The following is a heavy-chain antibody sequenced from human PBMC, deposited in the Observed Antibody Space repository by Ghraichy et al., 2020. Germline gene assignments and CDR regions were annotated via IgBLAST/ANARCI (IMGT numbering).Heavy chain of an antibody. CDR3: ARQQYTGSSPWDFQD. J-gene: IGHJ1*01. Sequence: SETLSLTCTVSGGSITGSSYYWGWVRQPPGKGLEWIGSIYYTGTTYYSPSLKSRVTISIGTSKNHLSLTLTAVTAADTAVYYCARQQYTGSSPWDFQDWGQGTLVTVSS. CDR2: IYYTGTT. V-gene: IGHV4-39*01. CDR1: GGSITGSSYY. D-gene: IGHD1-26*01.